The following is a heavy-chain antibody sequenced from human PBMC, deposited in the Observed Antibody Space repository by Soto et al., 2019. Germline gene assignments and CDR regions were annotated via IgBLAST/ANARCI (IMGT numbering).Heavy chain of an antibody. Sequence: ASVKVSCKASGYTFTGYYMHWVRQAPGQGLEWMGWINPNSGGTNYAQKFQGWVTMTRDTSISTAYMELSRLRSDDTAVYYCAREIGATDSHYYYYGMDVWGQGTTVTVSS. CDR2: INPNSGGT. CDR1: GYTFTGYY. D-gene: IGHD5-12*01. J-gene: IGHJ6*02. CDR3: AREIGATDSHYYYYGMDV. V-gene: IGHV1-2*04.